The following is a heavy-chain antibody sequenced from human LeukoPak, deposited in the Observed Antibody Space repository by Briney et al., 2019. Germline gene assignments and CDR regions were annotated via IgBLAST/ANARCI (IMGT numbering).Heavy chain of an antibody. CDR1: GYSFTSYW. CDR2: IDPSDSYT. J-gene: IGHJ6*04. Sequence: GESLKISCKGSGYSFTSYWISWVRQMPGKGLEWMGRIDPSDSYTNYSPSFQGHVTISADKSISTAYLQWSSLKASDTAVYYCARLRVDTAMVIYYYYGMDVWGKGTTVTVSS. D-gene: IGHD5-18*01. V-gene: IGHV5-10-1*01. CDR3: ARLRVDTAMVIYYYYGMDV.